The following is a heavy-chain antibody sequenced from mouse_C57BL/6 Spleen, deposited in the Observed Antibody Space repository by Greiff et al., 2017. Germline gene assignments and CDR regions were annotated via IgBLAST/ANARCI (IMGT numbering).Heavy chain of an antibody. V-gene: IGHV5-6*01. Sequence: EVHLVESGGDLVQPGGSLKLSCAASGFTFSSYGMSWVRQTPDKRLEWVATISSGGSYTYYPDSVKGRFTISRDNAKNTLYLQMSSLKSEDTAMYYCARHLRSYYCDYWGQGTTLTVSS. CDR2: ISSGGSYT. CDR3: ARHLRSYYCDY. D-gene: IGHD1-1*01. CDR1: GFTFSSYG. J-gene: IGHJ2*01.